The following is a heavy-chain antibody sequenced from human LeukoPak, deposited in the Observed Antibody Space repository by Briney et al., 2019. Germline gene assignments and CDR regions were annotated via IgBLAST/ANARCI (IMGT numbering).Heavy chain of an antibody. Sequence: GGSLRLSCKASGFSFSNYYMNWVRQAPGKGLEWLSHINGRGGIINYADSVKGRFTISRDDARNSLDLHMSSLGAEDTAVYYCAREGDGSRYYFDYWGQGILVTVSS. CDR1: GFSFSNYY. V-gene: IGHV3-48*04. CDR2: INGRGGII. J-gene: IGHJ4*02. CDR3: AREGDGSRYYFDY. D-gene: IGHD2-21*01.